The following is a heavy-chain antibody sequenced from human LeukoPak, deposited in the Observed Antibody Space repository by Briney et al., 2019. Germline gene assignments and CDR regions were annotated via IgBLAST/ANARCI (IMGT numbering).Heavy chain of an antibody. CDR2: INHSGST. V-gene: IGHV4-34*01. CDR3: ARGAVAGYSNAPLDY. Sequence: PSETLSLTCAVYGGSFSGYYWSWIRQPPGKGLEWIGEINHSGSTNYNPSLKSRVTISVDTSKNQFSLKLTSMTAADTAVYYCARGAVAGYSNAPLDYWGPGTLVTVSS. CDR1: GGSFSGYY. D-gene: IGHD6-13*01. J-gene: IGHJ4*02.